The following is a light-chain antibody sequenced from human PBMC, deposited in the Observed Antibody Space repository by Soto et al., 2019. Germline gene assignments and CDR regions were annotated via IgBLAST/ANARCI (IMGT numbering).Light chain of an antibody. J-gene: IGKJ2*01. CDR3: QQYHSNPST. V-gene: IGKV4-1*01. CDR2: WAS. Sequence: DIVMTQSPDSLAVSLGERATINCKSSQSLYNSNNLNYLAWYQQKPGQPPKLLLYWASTRESGVPDRFSGSGSGTDFTLTISSLQAADVAVYYCQQYHSNPSTFGQGTQLEIK. CDR1: QSLYNSNNLNY.